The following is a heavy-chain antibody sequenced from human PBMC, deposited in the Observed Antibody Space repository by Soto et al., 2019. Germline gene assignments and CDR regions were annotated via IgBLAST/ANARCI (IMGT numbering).Heavy chain of an antibody. CDR2: IWYDGSNK. D-gene: IGHD3-22*01. CDR1: GFTFSSYG. V-gene: IGHV3-33*01. Sequence: GSLRLSCAASGFTFSSYGMHWVRQAPGKGLEWVAVIWYDGSNKYYADSVKGRFTISRDNSKNTLYLQMNSLRAEDTAVYYCASGYYYDSSGYYSYWGQGTLVTVSS. J-gene: IGHJ4*02. CDR3: ASGYYYDSSGYYSY.